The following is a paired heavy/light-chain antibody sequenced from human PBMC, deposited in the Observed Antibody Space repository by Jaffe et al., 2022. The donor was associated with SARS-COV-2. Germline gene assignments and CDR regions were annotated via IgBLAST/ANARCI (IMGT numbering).Heavy chain of an antibody. Sequence: EVQLVESGGGLVQPGGSLRLSCAASGFTFSSFWMSWVRQAPGKGLEWVANIKQDAGEKYYVDSVKGRFTISRDNAKNSVSLQMNSLRAEDTAVYYCARAHITFWTIDYWGQGTLVTVSS. V-gene: IGHV3-7*03. J-gene: IGHJ4*02. CDR2: IKQDAGEK. D-gene: IGHD3-3*01. CDR3: ARAHITFWTIDY. CDR1: GFTFSSFW.
Light chain of an antibody. CDR3: QQYSAYPWT. V-gene: IGKV1-5*03. Sequence: DIQMTQSPSTLSASVGDRVTITCRASQSITRWLAWYQQKPGKAPKLLVYEASNLQSGVPSRFSGGGSGTEFTLTISSLQPDDFATYYCQQYSAYPWTFGQGTRVEIK. CDR1: QSITRW. J-gene: IGKJ1*01. CDR2: EAS.